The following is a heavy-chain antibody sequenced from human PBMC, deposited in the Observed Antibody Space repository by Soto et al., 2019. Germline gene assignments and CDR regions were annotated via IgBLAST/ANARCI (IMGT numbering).Heavy chain of an antibody. D-gene: IGHD3-3*01. CDR2: IYYSGST. CDR3: AGGLLQFLEWPPSG. J-gene: IGHJ4*02. V-gene: IGHV4-59*01. CDR1: GGSISSYY. Sequence: SETLSLTCTVSGGSISSYYWSWIRQPPGKGLEWIGYIYYSGSTNYNPSLKSRVTISVDTSKNQFSLKLSSVTAADTAVYYCAGGLLQFLEWPPSGWGQGTLVTVS.